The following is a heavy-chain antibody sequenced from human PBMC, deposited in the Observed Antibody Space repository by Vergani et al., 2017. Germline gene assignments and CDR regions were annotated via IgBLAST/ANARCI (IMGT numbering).Heavy chain of an antibody. CDR1: GYTLTVVS. D-gene: IGHD2-15*01. CDR3: TTDLHAVVGATS. CDR2: LDPEHGKI. V-gene: IGHV1-24*01. Sequence: QVHLIQSGAEVKLPGASVRVSCKVSGYTLTVVSLHWVRQTHAKGLEWMGGLDPEHGKIVYAQTFQHRITITEDTSTDTTYMELSSLRSEDTAVYYCTTDLHAVVGATSWGQGTLVTVSS. J-gene: IGHJ4*02.